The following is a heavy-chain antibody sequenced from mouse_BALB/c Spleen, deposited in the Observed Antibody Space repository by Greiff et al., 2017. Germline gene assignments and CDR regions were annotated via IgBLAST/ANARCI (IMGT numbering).Heavy chain of an antibody. J-gene: IGHJ4*01. CDR2: ISSGGST. CDR1: GFTFSSYA. Sequence: EVQRVESGGGLVKPGGSLKLSCAASGFTFSSYAMSWVRQTPEKRLEWVASISSGGSTYYPDSVKGRFTISRDNARNILYLQMSSLRSEDTAMYYCAFTTAIMDYWGQGTSVTVSS. V-gene: IGHV5-6-5*01. D-gene: IGHD1-2*01. CDR3: AFTTAIMDY.